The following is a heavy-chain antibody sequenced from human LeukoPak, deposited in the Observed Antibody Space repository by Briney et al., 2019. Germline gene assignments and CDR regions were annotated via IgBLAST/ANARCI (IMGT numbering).Heavy chain of an antibody. CDR3: ARNSSDWYGYMDV. D-gene: IGHD6-19*01. V-gene: IGHV1-18*01. J-gene: IGHJ6*04. CDR1: GYTFTSYG. Sequence: ASVTVSCKASGYTFTSYGISRVRQAPGQGLEWMGWISTYNGYANYAQKLQGRVTMTTETSTSTAYMEPRSLRSDDTAVYYCARNSSDWYGYMDVWGKGTTVTVSS. CDR2: ISTYNGYA.